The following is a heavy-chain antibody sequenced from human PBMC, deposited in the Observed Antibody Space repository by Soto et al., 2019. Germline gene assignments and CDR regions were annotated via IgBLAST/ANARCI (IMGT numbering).Heavy chain of an antibody. CDR3: ARHYDILTGYSEIGAYYYYGMDV. Sequence: EVQLVESGGGLVKPGGSLRLSCAASGFTFSSYSMNWVRQAPGKGLEWASSISSSSSYIYYADSVKGRFTISRDNAKNSLYLQMNSLRAEDTAVYYCARHYDILTGYSEIGAYYYYGMDVWGQGTTVTVSS. V-gene: IGHV3-21*01. CDR1: GFTFSSYS. D-gene: IGHD3-9*01. J-gene: IGHJ6*02. CDR2: ISSSSSYI.